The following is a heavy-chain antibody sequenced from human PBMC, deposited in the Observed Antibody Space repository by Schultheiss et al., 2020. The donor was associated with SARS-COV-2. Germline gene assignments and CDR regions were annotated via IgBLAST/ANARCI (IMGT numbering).Heavy chain of an antibody. CDR3: ARVTRPDTAVAGFDY. J-gene: IGHJ4*02. CDR2: IFSDDEK. CDR1: GFSLSNARMG. D-gene: IGHD5-18*01. Sequence: SGPTLVKPTETLTLTCTVSGFSLSNARMGVSWIRQPPGKALEWLAHIFSDDEKSYSTSLRSRVTISKDPSKSQVVLAMTNIDPVDTATYFCARVTRPDTAVAGFDYWGQGTLVTVSS. V-gene: IGHV2-26*01.